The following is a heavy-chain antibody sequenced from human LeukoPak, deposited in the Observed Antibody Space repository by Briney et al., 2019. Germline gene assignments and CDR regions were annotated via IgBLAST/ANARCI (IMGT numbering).Heavy chain of an antibody. D-gene: IGHD6-19*01. Sequence: GGSLRLSCAASGFNFNSYWMTWVRQAPGKGLEWVANIKQDGSEKYYVDSVKGRFTISRDNAKNSLYLQMNSLRAEDTAVYYCARGGWYWYFDLWGRGTLVTVSS. CDR2: IKQDGSEK. CDR3: ARGGWYWYFDL. J-gene: IGHJ2*01. CDR1: GFNFNSYW. V-gene: IGHV3-7*01.